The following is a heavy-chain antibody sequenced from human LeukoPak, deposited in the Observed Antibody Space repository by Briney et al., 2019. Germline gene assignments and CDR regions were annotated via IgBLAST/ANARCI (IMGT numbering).Heavy chain of an antibody. J-gene: IGHJ6*02. D-gene: IGHD3-3*01. Sequence: ASVKVSCKDSGYTFTSYDINWVRQATGQGLEWMGWMNPNSGNTGYAQKFQGRVTMTRNTSISTAYMELSSLRSEDTAVYYCARGLKCYDFWSGYQSQYGMDVWGQGTTVTVSS. V-gene: IGHV1-8*01. CDR1: GYTFTSYD. CDR2: MNPNSGNT. CDR3: ARGLKCYDFWSGYQSQYGMDV.